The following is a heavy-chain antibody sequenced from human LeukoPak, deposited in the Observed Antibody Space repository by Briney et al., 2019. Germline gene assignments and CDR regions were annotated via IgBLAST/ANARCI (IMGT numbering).Heavy chain of an antibody. D-gene: IGHD6-13*01. Sequence: SETLSLTCAVYGGSFSDYYWSWIRQPPGKGLEWIGEINRTGSTNYNPSLKSRVTISVDTSKNQFSLKLSSVTAADTAVYYCARAGIWQLVYWGQGTLVTVSS. J-gene: IGHJ4*02. CDR1: GGSFSDYY. CDR2: INRTGST. V-gene: IGHV4-34*01. CDR3: ARAGIWQLVY.